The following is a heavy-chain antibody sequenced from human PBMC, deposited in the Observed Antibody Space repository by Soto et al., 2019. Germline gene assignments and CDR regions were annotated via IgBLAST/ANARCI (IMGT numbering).Heavy chain of an antibody. CDR1: GYTFTSYG. V-gene: IGHV1-18*01. Sequence: QVQLVQSGAEVKKPGASVKVSCKASGYTFTSYGISWVRQAPGQGLEWMGWISAYNGNTNYAQKLQGRVTMTTDTSTSTAYMELRSLRSDDTAVYYCARDAESNQLRNYYYYYGMDVWGQGTTVTVSS. CDR2: ISAYNGNT. D-gene: IGHD2-2*01. CDR3: ARDAESNQLRNYYYYYGMDV. J-gene: IGHJ6*02.